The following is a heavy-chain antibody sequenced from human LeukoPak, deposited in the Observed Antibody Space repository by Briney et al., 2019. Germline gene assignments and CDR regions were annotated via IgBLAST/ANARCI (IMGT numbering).Heavy chain of an antibody. CDR2: IKSKTDGGTT. CDR3: TTDTNYGDYVGAFDV. J-gene: IGHJ3*01. Sequence: GGSLRLSCAASGFTFSNAWMSWVRQAPGKGLEWVGRIKSKTDGGTTDYAAPVKGRFTTSRDDSKNTLYLQMNSLKTEDTAVYYCTTDTNYGDYVGAFDVWGQGTMVTVSS. CDR1: GFTFSNAW. V-gene: IGHV3-15*01. D-gene: IGHD4-17*01.